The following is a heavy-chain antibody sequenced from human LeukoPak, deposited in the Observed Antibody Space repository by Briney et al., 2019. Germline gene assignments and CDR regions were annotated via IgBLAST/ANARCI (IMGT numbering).Heavy chain of an antibody. CDR1: GDSISSSRYH. CDR3: ARDDPHGDYDFDY. CDR2: IFYSGST. Sequence: PSETLSLTCTVSGDSISSSRYHWAWIPQPPGKGLEWIGSIFYSGSTYYNLSLKSRVTIAVDTSKNQFSLKVRSVIAADTAVYYCARDDPHGDYDFDYWGQGTLVTVSS. V-gene: IGHV4-39*07. J-gene: IGHJ4*02. D-gene: IGHD4-17*01.